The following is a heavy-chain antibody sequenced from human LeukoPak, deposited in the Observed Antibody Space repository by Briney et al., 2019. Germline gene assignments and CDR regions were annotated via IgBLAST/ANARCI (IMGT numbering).Heavy chain of an antibody. V-gene: IGHV1-69*05. CDR3: ARDCSGGSCYSLFGFYYYMDV. CDR2: IIPIFGTA. D-gene: IGHD2-15*01. J-gene: IGHJ6*03. CDR1: GGTFSSYA. Sequence: ASVKVSCKASGGTFSSYAISWVGQAPGQGLEWMGRIIPIFGTANYAQKFQGRVTITTDESTSTAYMELSSLRSEDTAVYYCARDCSGGSCYSLFGFYYYMDVWGKGTTVTVSS.